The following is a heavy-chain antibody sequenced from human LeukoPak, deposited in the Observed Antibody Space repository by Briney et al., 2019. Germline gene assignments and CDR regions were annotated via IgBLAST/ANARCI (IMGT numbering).Heavy chain of an antibody. CDR3: ARDQRGAWFDP. J-gene: IGHJ5*02. CDR2: IWHDGSNK. V-gene: IGHV3-33*01. Sequence: PGRSLRLSCAAAGFTFGSYGMHWVRQAPGKGLEWVAVIWHDGSNKIYADSVKGRFTISTDNSKTTLYLHLNSLRGEDTAVYYCARDQRGAWFDPWGQGTLVTVSS. D-gene: IGHD6-25*01. CDR1: GFTFGSYG.